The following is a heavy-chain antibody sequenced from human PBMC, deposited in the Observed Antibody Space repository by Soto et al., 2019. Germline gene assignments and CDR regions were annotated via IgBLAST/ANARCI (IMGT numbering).Heavy chain of an antibody. CDR1: GGSISSGDYY. CDR3: ASVITGTTAAYYYYYGMDV. J-gene: IGHJ6*02. D-gene: IGHD1-20*01. Sequence: SETLSLTCTVSGGSISSGDYYWGWIRQPPGKGLEWIGYIYYSGSTYYNPSLKSRVTISVDTSKNQFSLKLSSVTAADTAVYYCASVITGTTAAYYYYYGMDVWGQGTTVTVSS. V-gene: IGHV4-30-4*01. CDR2: IYYSGST.